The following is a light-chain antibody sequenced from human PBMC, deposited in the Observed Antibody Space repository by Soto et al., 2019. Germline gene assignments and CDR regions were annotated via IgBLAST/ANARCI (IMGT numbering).Light chain of an antibody. V-gene: IGLV2-14*01. Sequence: QSALTQPATVSGSPGQSITISCTGTSRDVGAYNFVSWYQQHPGKAPKLMIYEVSNRPSGISNRFSGSKSGNTASLTISGLQAADEADYYCSSYTSSSNDVFGTGTKVTVL. CDR2: EVS. CDR3: SSYTSSSNDV. CDR1: SRDVGAYNF. J-gene: IGLJ1*01.